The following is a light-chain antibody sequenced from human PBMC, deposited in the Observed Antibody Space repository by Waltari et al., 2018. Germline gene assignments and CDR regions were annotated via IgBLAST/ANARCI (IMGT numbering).Light chain of an antibody. Sequence: QSVLTQPPSASGTPGQRVTISCTGSTSYIYWYQQPPGTAPKLLLYRNSQRPSGVPDRFSGSKSGTSASLTISGLRSEDEADYYCAAWDVSLSARVFGGGTKLTVL. CDR2: RNS. CDR3: AAWDVSLSARV. J-gene: IGLJ3*02. V-gene: IGLV1-47*01. CDR1: TSYI.